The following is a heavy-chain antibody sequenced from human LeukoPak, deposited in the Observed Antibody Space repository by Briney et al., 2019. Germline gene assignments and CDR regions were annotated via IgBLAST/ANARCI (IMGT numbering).Heavy chain of an antibody. V-gene: IGHV3-74*01. J-gene: IGHJ6*02. CDR3: VRGGFGHAMDV. CDR1: GFTFSSYW. D-gene: IGHD3-10*01. CDR2: INNDGSGT. Sequence: GGSLRLSCAASGFTFSSYWMHWVRQAPGKGLVWVSVINNDGSGTNYADSVKGRSTISRDNAKNTLYLQMTSLGAEDTAVYYCVRGGFGHAMDVWGQGTTVTVSS.